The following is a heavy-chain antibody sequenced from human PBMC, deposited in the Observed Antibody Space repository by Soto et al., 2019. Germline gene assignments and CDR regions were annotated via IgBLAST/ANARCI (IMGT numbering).Heavy chain of an antibody. V-gene: IGHV3-23*01. Sequence: PGGSLRLSCAASEFTFSSYAMSWVRQAPGKGLEWVSSISGSGGGDSTYYVDSVKGRFTISRDNSRNTLYLQMNSLRAEDTAVYYCAKDRYTGTSVYFFDYWGQGTLVTVSS. CDR3: AKDRYTGTSVYFFDY. CDR2: ISGSGGGDST. J-gene: IGHJ4*02. D-gene: IGHD3-16*02. CDR1: EFTFSSYA.